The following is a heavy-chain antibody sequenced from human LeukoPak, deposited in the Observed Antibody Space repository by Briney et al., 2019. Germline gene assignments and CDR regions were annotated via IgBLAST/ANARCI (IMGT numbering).Heavy chain of an antibody. CDR3: ANLDGAVAGLGNY. V-gene: IGHV3-74*01. CDR2: INSDGSST. CDR1: GFTFSSYS. J-gene: IGHJ4*02. D-gene: IGHD6-19*01. Sequence: GGSLRLSCAASGFTFSSYSMNWVRQAPGKGLEWVSRINSDGSSTSYADSVKGRFTISRDNAKNTLYLQMNSLRAEDTAVYYCANLDGAVAGLGNYWGQGTLVTVSS.